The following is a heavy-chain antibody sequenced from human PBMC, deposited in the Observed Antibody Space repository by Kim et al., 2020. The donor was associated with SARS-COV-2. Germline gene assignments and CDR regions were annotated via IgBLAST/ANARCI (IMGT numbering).Heavy chain of an antibody. J-gene: IGHJ3*02. V-gene: IGHV1-3*01. CDR1: GYTFTSYA. Sequence: ASVKVSCKASGYTFTSYAMHWVRQAPGQRLEWMGWINAGNGNTKYSQKFQGRVTITRDTSASTAYMELSSLRSEDTAVYYCARDSYYYDRIWGHNFAFDIWGQGTMVTVSS. CDR2: INAGNGNT. CDR3: ARDSYYYDRIWGHNFAFDI. D-gene: IGHD3-22*01.